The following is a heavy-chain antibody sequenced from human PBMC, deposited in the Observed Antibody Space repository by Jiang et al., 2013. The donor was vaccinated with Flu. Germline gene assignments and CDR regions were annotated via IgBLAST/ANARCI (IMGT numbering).Heavy chain of an antibody. CDR1: GYSFTSYW. CDR2: IYPGDSDT. Sequence: GAEVKKPGESLKISCKGSGYSFTSYWIGWVRQMPGKGLEWMGIIYPGDSDTRYSPSFQGQVTISADKSISTAYLQWSSLKASDTAMYYCARRAHSGSYLNNWFDPWAREPWSPSPQ. J-gene: IGHJ5*02. CDR3: ARRAHSGSYLNNWFDP. V-gene: IGHV5-51*01. D-gene: IGHD1-26*01.